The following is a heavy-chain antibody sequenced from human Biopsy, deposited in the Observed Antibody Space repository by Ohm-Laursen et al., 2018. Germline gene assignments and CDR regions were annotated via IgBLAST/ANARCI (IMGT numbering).Heavy chain of an antibody. CDR1: GYTFTRYY. D-gene: IGHD3-22*01. CDR3: ARATLDYYDSNGYGADAFDI. CDR2: INPSHGST. Sequence: ASVKVSCKSSGYTFTRYYMHWVRRAPGQGLQWMGLINPSHGSTGSAQKFEGRFTMTRDTSTSTFYMELSSLRSEDTAIYYCARATLDYYDSNGYGADAFDIWGQGTMVTVSS. J-gene: IGHJ3*02. V-gene: IGHV1-46*01.